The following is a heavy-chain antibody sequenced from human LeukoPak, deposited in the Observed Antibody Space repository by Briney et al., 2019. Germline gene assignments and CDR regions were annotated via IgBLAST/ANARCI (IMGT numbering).Heavy chain of an antibody. J-gene: IGHJ6*03. CDR3: ARGAVNRYNWNDDNYYYYYMDV. Sequence: ASVKVSCKASGYTFTGYYMHWVRQAPGQGLEWMGWINPKSGGTNYAQKVQGRVTMTTDTSTSTAYMELRSLRSDDTAVYYCARGAVNRYNWNDDNYYYYYMDVWGKGTTVIISS. CDR2: INPKSGGT. D-gene: IGHD1-1*01. V-gene: IGHV1-2*02. CDR1: GYTFTGYY.